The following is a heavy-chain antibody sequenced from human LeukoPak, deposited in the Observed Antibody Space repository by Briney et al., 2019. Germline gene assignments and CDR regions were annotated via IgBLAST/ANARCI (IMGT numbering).Heavy chain of an antibody. Sequence: SETLSLTCTVSGGSISSYYWSWIRQPPGKGPEWIGYIYNSGSTKYNPSLKSRVTISVDASKNHFSLKLSSVTAADTAVYYCARDTDSSGYYDYWGQGTLVTVSS. CDR2: IYNSGST. V-gene: IGHV4-59*01. CDR3: ARDTDSSGYYDY. CDR1: GGSISSYY. J-gene: IGHJ4*02. D-gene: IGHD3-22*01.